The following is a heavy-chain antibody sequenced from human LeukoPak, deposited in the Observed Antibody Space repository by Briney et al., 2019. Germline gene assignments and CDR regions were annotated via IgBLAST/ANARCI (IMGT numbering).Heavy chain of an antibody. Sequence: GGSLRLSCAASGFPFNAYWMTWVRQAPGKGLEWVANIRQDGDTKYYVDSVKGRFTISRDNAKNTLYLQMNSLRAEDTAVYYCARDAVDTANAVWGQGTTVTVSS. CDR3: ARDAVDTANAV. D-gene: IGHD5-18*01. V-gene: IGHV3-7*01. CDR2: IRQDGDTK. CDR1: GFPFNAYW. J-gene: IGHJ6*02.